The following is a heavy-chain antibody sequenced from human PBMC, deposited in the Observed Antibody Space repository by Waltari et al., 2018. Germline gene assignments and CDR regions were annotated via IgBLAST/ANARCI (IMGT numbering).Heavy chain of an antibody. CDR2: INYDGSQK. V-gene: IGHV3-7*01. J-gene: IGHJ4*02. Sequence: EVQLVESGGVLVQPGGSLSLSCGASGVTFSRYCMSWVRQTPGKGLEWVANINYDGSQKYYADSVKGRFTISRDNAKNSLYLQMNSLRVEDTAVYYCAKSRGFEYWGQGTLITVSS. CDR1: GVTFSRYC. D-gene: IGHD2-2*01. CDR3: AKSRGFEY.